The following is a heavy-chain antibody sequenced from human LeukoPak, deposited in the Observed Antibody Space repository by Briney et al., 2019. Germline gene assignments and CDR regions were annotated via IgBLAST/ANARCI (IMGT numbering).Heavy chain of an antibody. J-gene: IGHJ6*03. D-gene: IGHD2-2*01. Sequence: GGSLRLSCAASGFTFSSYWMHWVRQAPEKGLVWVSRINTDGSSTSYADSVKGRFTISRDNAKNTLYLQMNSLRAEDTAVYYCARDRVVPAVRGYYYYMDVWGKGTTVTVSS. V-gene: IGHV3-74*01. CDR1: GFTFSSYW. CDR2: INTDGSST. CDR3: ARDRVVPAVRGYYYYMDV.